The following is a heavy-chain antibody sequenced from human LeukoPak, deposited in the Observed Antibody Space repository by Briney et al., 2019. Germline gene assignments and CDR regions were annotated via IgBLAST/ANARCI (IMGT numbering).Heavy chain of an antibody. CDR3: ARDSSGWYGIDY. J-gene: IGHJ4*02. D-gene: IGHD6-19*01. V-gene: IGHV1-46*01. CDR2: IKSSDGST. Sequence: ASVWVSCMASGYTFTSYYMHWVRQAPGQGLEWMGIIKSSDGSTSYAQKSQGKVTMTSDTSTITVNMELSSLRSEDTAVYYCARDSSGWYGIDYWGQGTLVTVSS. CDR1: GYTFTSYY.